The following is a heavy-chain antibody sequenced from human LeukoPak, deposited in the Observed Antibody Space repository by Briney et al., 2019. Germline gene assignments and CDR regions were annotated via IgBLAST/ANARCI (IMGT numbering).Heavy chain of an antibody. D-gene: IGHD6-13*01. CDR1: GFTFSSYS. J-gene: IGHJ4*02. V-gene: IGHV3-21*01. CDR2: ISSSSSYI. CDR3: ARDRLSSWYSRYFDY. Sequence: PGGSLRLSCAASGFTFSSYSMNWVRQAPGKGLEWVSSISSSSSYIYYADPVKGRFTISRDNAKNSLYLQMNSLRAEDTAVYYCARDRLSSWYSRYFDYWGQGTLVTVSS.